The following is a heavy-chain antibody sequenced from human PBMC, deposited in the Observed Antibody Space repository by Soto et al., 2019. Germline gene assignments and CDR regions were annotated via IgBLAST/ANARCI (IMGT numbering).Heavy chain of an antibody. CDR2: IKQDGSEK. V-gene: IGHV3-7*01. CDR3: ARAAAAGRGYYFDY. J-gene: IGHJ4*02. Sequence: GGSLRLSCAASGFTFSSYWMSWVRQAPGKGLEWVANIKQDGSEKYYVDSVKGRFTISRDNAKNSLYLQMNSLRAEDTAVYYCARAAAAGRGYYFDYWGQGTLVTVSS. D-gene: IGHD6-13*01. CDR1: GFTFSSYW.